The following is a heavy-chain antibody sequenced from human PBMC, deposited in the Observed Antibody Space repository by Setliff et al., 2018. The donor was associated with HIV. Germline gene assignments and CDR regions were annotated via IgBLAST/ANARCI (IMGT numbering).Heavy chain of an antibody. CDR2: ISSSGSTI. J-gene: IGHJ6*03. V-gene: IGHV3-48*03. CDR3: ARGPTTVTNYYYYYMDV. D-gene: IGHD4-17*01. CDR1: GFTFSSYE. Sequence: PGGSLRLSCAASGFTFSSYEMNWVRQAPGKGLEWVSYISSSGSTIYYADSVKGRFTISRDNAKNSLYLQMNSLRAEDTAVYYCARGPTTVTNYYYYYMDVWGKGTTVTVSS.